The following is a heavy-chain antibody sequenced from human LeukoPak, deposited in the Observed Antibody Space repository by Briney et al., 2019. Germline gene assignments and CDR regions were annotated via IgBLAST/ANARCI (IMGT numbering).Heavy chain of an antibody. Sequence: ASVKVSCKASGYTFTTFGISWVRQAPGQGLEWMGWISAYNGNTNYAQKLQGRVTMTTDTSTSTAYMELGSLRSDDTAVYYCAREYCSRTSCYGVDYWGQGTLVTVSS. CDR1: GYTFTTFG. CDR3: AREYCSRTSCYGVDY. D-gene: IGHD2-2*01. J-gene: IGHJ4*02. CDR2: ISAYNGNT. V-gene: IGHV1-18*01.